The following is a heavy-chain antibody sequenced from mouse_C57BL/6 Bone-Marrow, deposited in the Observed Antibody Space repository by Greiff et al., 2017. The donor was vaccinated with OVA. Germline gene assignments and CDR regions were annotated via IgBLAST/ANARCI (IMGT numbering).Heavy chain of an antibody. CDR2: ISNGGGST. J-gene: IGHJ4*01. V-gene: IGHV5-12*01. CDR1: GFTFSDYY. Sequence: DVKLVESGGGLVQPGGSLKLSCAASGFTFSDYYMYWVRQTPEKRLEWVAYISNGGGSTYYPDTVKGRFPISRDNAKNTLYLQMSRLKSEDTAMYYCARRRFLYAMDYWGQGTSVTVSS. CDR3: ARRRFLYAMDY.